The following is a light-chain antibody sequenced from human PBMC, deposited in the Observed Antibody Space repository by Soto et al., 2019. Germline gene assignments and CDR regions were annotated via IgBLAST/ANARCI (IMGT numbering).Light chain of an antibody. CDR1: QSISSSY. V-gene: IGKV3-20*01. CDR2: GAS. Sequence: EIVLTQSPVTLSLSPGERATLPCRASQSISSSYLAWYQQKPGQAPRLLIYGASSRATGIPDRFSGSGSGTDFTLTISRLEPEDFAVYYCQQFGSSPLTFGGGNKVEIK. J-gene: IGKJ4*01. CDR3: QQFGSSPLT.